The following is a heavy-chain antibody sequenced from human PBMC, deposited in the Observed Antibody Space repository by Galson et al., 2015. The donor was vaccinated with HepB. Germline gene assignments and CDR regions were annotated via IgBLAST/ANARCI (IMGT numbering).Heavy chain of an antibody. D-gene: IGHD2-21*01. J-gene: IGHJ6*02. CDR1: GFTFSSYW. CDR3: ARYSKGSPLYGMDV. V-gene: IGHV3-7*01. CDR2: IKQDGSEK. Sequence: SLRLSCAGSGFTFSSYWMSWVRQAPGKGLDWVANIKQDGSEKYYVDSVKGRFTISRDIAKNSLYLQMNSLRAVDTAVYYCARYSKGSPLYGMDVWGQGTTVIVSS.